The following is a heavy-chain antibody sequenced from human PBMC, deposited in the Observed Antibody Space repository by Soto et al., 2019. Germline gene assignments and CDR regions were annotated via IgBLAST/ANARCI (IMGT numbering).Heavy chain of an antibody. Sequence: QVQLVQSGAEEKKPGASVKVSCKASGYTFTSYAMHWLRKAPGQRLAWMGWINAGNVNTKYSQKFQGIVTITRDTFASTAYMEMGSMRSDDTAVYCCARGNGYYYWEDYCGKGTLVTVS. V-gene: IGHV1-3*05. CDR2: INAGNVNT. CDR3: ARGNGYYYWEDY. D-gene: IGHD3-22*01. J-gene: IGHJ4*02. CDR1: GYTFTSYA.